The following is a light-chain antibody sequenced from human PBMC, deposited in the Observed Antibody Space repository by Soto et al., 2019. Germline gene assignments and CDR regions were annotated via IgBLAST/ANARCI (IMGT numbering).Light chain of an antibody. V-gene: IGLV1-40*01. CDR2: DDN. Sequence: QSVLTQPPSVSGAPGQRVTISCTGSSSNIGAGYDVHWYQQLPGAAPKLLISDDNSRPSGVPDRFSGSKSGTSASLAISGLQAEDEAYYYCQSYDSGLSGSWVFGGGTKRTVL. CDR1: SSNIGAGYD. J-gene: IGLJ3*02. CDR3: QSYDSGLSGSWV.